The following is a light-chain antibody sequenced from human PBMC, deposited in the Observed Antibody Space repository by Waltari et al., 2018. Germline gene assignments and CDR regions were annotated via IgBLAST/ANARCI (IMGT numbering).Light chain of an antibody. CDR1: SSDVGGFNY. CDR3: SSYAGGSWV. J-gene: IGLJ3*02. V-gene: IGLV2-8*01. Sequence: QSALTQPPSASGSPGQSVTISCTGTSSDVGGFNYVSWYQQNPGKVPKLMIYEVTKRPSVVPARFSGSKSGNTASLTVSVLQTEDEADYYCSSYAGGSWVFGGGTKLTVL. CDR2: EVT.